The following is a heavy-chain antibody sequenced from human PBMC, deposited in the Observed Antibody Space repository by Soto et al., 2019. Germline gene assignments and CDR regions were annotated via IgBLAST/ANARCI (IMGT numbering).Heavy chain of an antibody. CDR2: IYPGDSDA. J-gene: IGHJ4*02. Sequence: PGESLKISCKGSGYSFTSYWIGWVRQVPGKGLEWMGIIYPGDSDARYSPSFKGQVIISVDKSISTAYWQWSSLKASDTAMYYCARENVGYDWRFWGQGTLVTVYS. CDR1: GYSFTSYW. V-gene: IGHV5-51*01. D-gene: IGHD5-12*01. CDR3: ARENVGYDWRF.